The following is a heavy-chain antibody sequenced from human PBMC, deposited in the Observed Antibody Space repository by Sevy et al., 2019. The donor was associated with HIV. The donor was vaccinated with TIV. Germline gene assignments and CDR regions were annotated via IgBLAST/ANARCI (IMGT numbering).Heavy chain of an antibody. Sequence: GGSLRLSCAVSGFTFDDYAMHWVRQAPGKGLEWVSLISWDGGGTYYADSVKGRFTISRDNSKNSLYLQMNILRAEDTALYYCAKPYRIAVAGDYYYSGMDVWGQGTTVTVSS. J-gene: IGHJ6*02. CDR1: GFTFDDYA. V-gene: IGHV3-43D*03. D-gene: IGHD6-13*01. CDR2: ISWDGGGT. CDR3: AKPYRIAVAGDYYYSGMDV.